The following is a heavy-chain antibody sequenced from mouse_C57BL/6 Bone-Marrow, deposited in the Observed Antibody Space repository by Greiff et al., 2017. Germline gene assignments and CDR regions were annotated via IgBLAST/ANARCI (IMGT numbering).Heavy chain of an antibody. CDR1: GYTFTDYY. CDR3: SRDDRDVDV. V-gene: IGHV1-19*01. J-gene: IGHJ1*03. CDR2: INPYNGGT. Sequence: EVQLQQSGPGLVKPGASVKMSCKASGYTFTDYYMNWVKQSQGKSLEWIGVINPYNGGTSYNKKFKGKATLTVDKSSSTAYMELTSLTSGDSAVYYCSRDDRDVDVWGTGTTVTVSS. D-gene: IGHD2-14*01.